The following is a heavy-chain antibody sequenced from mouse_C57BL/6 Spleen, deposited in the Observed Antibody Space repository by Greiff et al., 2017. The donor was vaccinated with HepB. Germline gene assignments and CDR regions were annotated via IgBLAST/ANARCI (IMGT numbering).Heavy chain of an antibody. Sequence: QVQLQQSGPELVKPGASVKISCKASGYAFSSSWLNWVKQRPGKGLEWIGRIYPGDGDTNYNVKFKGKATLTADKSSSTAYMQLSSLTSEDSAVYFCARQLSLAWFAYWGQGTLVTGAA. CDR2: IYPGDGDT. CDR1: GYAFSSSW. V-gene: IGHV1-82*01. D-gene: IGHD3-2*02. J-gene: IGHJ3*01. CDR3: ARQLSLAWFAY.